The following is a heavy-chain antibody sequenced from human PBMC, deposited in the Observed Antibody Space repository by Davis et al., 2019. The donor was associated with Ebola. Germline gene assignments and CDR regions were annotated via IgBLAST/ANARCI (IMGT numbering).Heavy chain of an antibody. D-gene: IGHD5-24*01. CDR2: ISNSGTTI. CDR1: GFTFSSYA. Sequence: GGSLRLFCAASGFTFSSYAMSWVRQAPGKGLEWVSYISNSGTTIFYSDSVKGRFTISRDNAKNTLYLQMNSLRAEDTAVYYCARGSEMANPADGDYWGQGTLVTVSS. J-gene: IGHJ4*02. CDR3: ARGSEMANPADGDY. V-gene: IGHV3-48*04.